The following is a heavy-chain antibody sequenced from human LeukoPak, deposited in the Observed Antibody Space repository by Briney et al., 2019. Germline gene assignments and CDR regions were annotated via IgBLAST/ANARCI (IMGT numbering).Heavy chain of an antibody. Sequence: PGGSLRLSCAASGFTFSSYAMSWVRQAPGKGLEWVSAITATSSSTYDAGSVQGRFTISRDNSKNTLFLQMNSLRPEDTAIYYCAKLFDSGTYNIFFHYWGQGTLVTVS. V-gene: IGHV3-23*01. CDR2: ITATSSST. CDR1: GFTFSSYA. J-gene: IGHJ4*02. CDR3: AKLFDSGTYNIFFHY. D-gene: IGHD3-10*01.